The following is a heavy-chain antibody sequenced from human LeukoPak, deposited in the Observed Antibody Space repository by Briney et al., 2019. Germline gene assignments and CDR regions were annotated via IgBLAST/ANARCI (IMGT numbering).Heavy chain of an antibody. CDR1: GFTFSSYW. CDR3: ARAPEDYYYYMDV. D-gene: IGHD1-14*01. V-gene: IGHV3-7*01. CDR2: IKQDGSEK. Sequence: GGSLRLSCAASGFTFSSYWVSWVRQAPGKGLEWVANIKQDGSEKYYVDSVKGRFTISRDNAKNSLYLQMNSLRAEDTAVYYCARAPEDYYYYMDVWGKGTTVTVSS. J-gene: IGHJ6*03.